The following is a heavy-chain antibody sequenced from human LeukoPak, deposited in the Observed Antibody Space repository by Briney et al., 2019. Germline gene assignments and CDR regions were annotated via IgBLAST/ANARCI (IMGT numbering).Heavy chain of an antibody. Sequence: GGSLRLSCAASGFTFSSYWMHWVRQAPGKGLEWVAVISYDGSNKYYADSVKGRFTISRDNSKNTLYLQMNSLRAEDTAVYYCAKDRSDYYDSSGPEWFDPWGQGTLVTVSS. J-gene: IGHJ5*02. V-gene: IGHV3-30*18. CDR1: GFTFSSYW. CDR3: AKDRSDYYDSSGPEWFDP. CDR2: ISYDGSNK. D-gene: IGHD3-22*01.